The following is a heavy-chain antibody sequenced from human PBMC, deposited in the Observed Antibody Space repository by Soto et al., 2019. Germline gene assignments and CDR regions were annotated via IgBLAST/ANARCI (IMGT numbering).Heavy chain of an antibody. CDR3: ARDLRYCSSTSCYWYFDY. CDR1: GGTFSSYT. V-gene: IGHV1-69*04. CDR2: IIPILGIA. D-gene: IGHD2-2*01. J-gene: IGHJ4*02. Sequence: VKVSCKASGGTFSSYTISWVRQAPGQGLEWMGRIIPILGIANYAQKFQGRVTITADKSTSTAYMELSSLRSEDTAVYYCARDLRYCSSTSCYWYFDYWGQGTLVTVSS.